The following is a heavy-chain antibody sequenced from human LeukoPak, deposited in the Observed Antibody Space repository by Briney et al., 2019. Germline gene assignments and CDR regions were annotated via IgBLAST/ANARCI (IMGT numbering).Heavy chain of an antibody. Sequence: GGSLRLSCAASGFTFSSYGMHWVRQAPGKGLEWVAFIRYDGSNKYYADSVKGRFTISRDNSKNTLYLQMNSLRAEDTAVYYCARDRGYSYGLWDDYYYMDVWGKGTTVTISS. V-gene: IGHV3-30*02. J-gene: IGHJ6*03. CDR2: IRYDGSNK. D-gene: IGHD5-18*01. CDR1: GFTFSSYG. CDR3: ARDRGYSYGLWDDYYYMDV.